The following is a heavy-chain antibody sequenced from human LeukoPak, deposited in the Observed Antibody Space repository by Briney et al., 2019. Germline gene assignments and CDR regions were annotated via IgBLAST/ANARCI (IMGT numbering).Heavy chain of an antibody. V-gene: IGHV3-23*01. CDR2: ISGSGGST. CDR3: AKDDLDYYDSSGYYGY. D-gene: IGHD3-22*01. CDR1: GFTVSSNY. J-gene: IGHJ4*02. Sequence: GGSLRLSCAASGFTVSSNYMSWVRQAPGKGLEWVSAISGSGGSTYYADSVKGRFTISRDNSKNTLYLQMNSLRAEDTAVYYCAKDDLDYYDSSGYYGYWGQGTLVTVSS.